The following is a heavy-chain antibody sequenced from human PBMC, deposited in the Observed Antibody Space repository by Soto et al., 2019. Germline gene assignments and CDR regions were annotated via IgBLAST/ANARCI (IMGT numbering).Heavy chain of an antibody. CDR3: ARQGSNGAYYYYGMDV. CDR1: GYRFSSYW. CDR2: IYPGDSDT. V-gene: IGHV5-51*01. J-gene: IGHJ6*02. Sequence: HGESLKISFKGSGYRFSSYWIAWVRQMPGKGLEWMGIIYPGDSDTRYSPSFQGQVTFSVDKSNNTAYLQWSSLKASDTAMYYCARQGSNGAYYYYGMDVWGQGTAVTVS. D-gene: IGHD2-8*01.